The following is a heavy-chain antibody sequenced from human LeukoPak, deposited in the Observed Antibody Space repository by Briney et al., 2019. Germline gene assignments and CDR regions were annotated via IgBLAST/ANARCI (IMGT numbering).Heavy chain of an antibody. V-gene: IGHV3-73*01. J-gene: IGHJ3*02. Sequence: GGSLRLSCAASGFTFSGSAMHWVRQASGKGLEWVGRIRSKANSYATAYAASVKGRFTISRDDSKNTAYLQMNSLRAEDTAVYYCAKFISSRPASRYSGSYLDRGLWNGAFDIWGQGTMVTVSS. CDR3: AKFISSRPASRYSGSYLDRGLWNGAFDI. CDR2: IRSKANSYAT. D-gene: IGHD1-26*01. CDR1: GFTFSGSA.